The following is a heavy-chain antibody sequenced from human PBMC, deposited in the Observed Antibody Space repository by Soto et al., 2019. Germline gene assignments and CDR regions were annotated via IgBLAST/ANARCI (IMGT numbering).Heavy chain of an antibody. V-gene: IGHV1-69*13. D-gene: IGHD5-12*01. CDR3: ARDYVDGVATIIYYGMDV. CDR1: GGTFSSYA. CDR2: IIPIFGTA. J-gene: IGHJ6*02. Sequence: SVKVSCKASGGTFSSYAISWVRQAPGQGLEWMGGIIPIFGTANYAQKFQGRVTITADESTSTAYMELSSLRSEDTAVYYCARDYVDGVATIIYYGMDVWGQGNKVTV.